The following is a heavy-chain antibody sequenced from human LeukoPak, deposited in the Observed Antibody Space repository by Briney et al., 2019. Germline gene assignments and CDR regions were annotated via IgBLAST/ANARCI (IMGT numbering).Heavy chain of an antibody. J-gene: IGHJ5*02. CDR1: GGSFSGYY. CDR2: INHSGST. Sequence: PSETLSLTCAVYGGSFSGYYWSWIRQPPGKGLEWIGEINHSGSTNYNPSLKSRVTISADTSKNQFSLKLSSVTAADTAVYYCARGLTVTRFDPWGQGTLVTVSS. V-gene: IGHV4-34*01. CDR3: ARGLTVTRFDP. D-gene: IGHD4-17*01.